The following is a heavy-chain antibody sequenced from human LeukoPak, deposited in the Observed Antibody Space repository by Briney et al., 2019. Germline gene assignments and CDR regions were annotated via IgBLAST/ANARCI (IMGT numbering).Heavy chain of an antibody. D-gene: IGHD3-22*01. CDR2: ISFDGSNR. V-gene: IGHV3-30*18. Sequence: GGSLRLSCAASGFTFSSSGMHWVRQAPGKGLEWVAVISFDGSNRYYADSVKGRFTISRDNSKNTLYLQMNSVRAEETDVHYCAKERDDSSATWGAFDIWGQGTMVTVSS. J-gene: IGHJ3*02. CDR1: GFTFSSSG. CDR3: AKERDDSSATWGAFDI.